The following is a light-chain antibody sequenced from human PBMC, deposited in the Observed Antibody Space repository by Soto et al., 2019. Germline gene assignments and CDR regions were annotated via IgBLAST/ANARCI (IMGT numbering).Light chain of an antibody. CDR1: QNLRSS. CDR2: GAS. V-gene: IGKV3-11*01. CDR3: QHRNNRPFS. J-gene: IGKJ3*01. Sequence: EIALTQSPGTQSLSPGETATLSCRASQNLRSSSAWYQQKPGQAPRLLIYGASTRATGIPARFSGSGSGTDFTLTISSLEPEDFAVYYCQHRNNRPFSFGPGTKVDI.